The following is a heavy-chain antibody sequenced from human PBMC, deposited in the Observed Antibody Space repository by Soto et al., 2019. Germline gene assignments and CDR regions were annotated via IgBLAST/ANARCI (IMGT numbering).Heavy chain of an antibody. V-gene: IGHV4-31*03. D-gene: IGHD6-19*01. CDR2: ISYSGTT. J-gene: IGHJ4*02. Sequence: TLSLTCTVSGGSMISGGYSGSWIRQHPGKGPEWIGYISYSGTTYYNPSLKSRPTISVDMSKNQFSLKLSSVTAADTAVYYCAREKSGWYLDYWGQGTLVTVSS. CDR1: GGSMISGGYS. CDR3: AREKSGWYLDY.